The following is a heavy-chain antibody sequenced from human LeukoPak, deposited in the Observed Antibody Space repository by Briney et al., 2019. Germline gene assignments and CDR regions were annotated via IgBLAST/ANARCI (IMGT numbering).Heavy chain of an antibody. J-gene: IGHJ6*03. V-gene: IGHV1-46*01. CDR2: INPSGGRT. Sequence: GASVKVSCKASGYTFTSYYMHWVRQAPGQGLEWMGIINPSGGRTSYTQKFQGRVTITADESTSTAYMELSSLRSEDTAVYYCARSDIVVVPAAIIPDYYYMDVWGKGTTVTVSS. CDR3: ARSDIVVVPAAIIPDYYYMDV. D-gene: IGHD2-2*01. CDR1: GYTFTSYY.